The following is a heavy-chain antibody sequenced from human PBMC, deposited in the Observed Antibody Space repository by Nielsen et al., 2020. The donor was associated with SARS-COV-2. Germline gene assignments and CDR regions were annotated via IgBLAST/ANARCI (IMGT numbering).Heavy chain of an antibody. D-gene: IGHD3-22*01. V-gene: IGHV3-48*01. Sequence: GESLKISCAASGFTFSSYSMNWVRQAPGKGLEWVSYISSSSSTIYYADSVKGRFTISRDNSKNTLYLQMNSLRAEDTAVYYCASDNYDSSGYSYGMDVWGQGTTVTVS. J-gene: IGHJ6*02. CDR3: ASDNYDSSGYSYGMDV. CDR1: GFTFSSYS. CDR2: ISSSSSTI.